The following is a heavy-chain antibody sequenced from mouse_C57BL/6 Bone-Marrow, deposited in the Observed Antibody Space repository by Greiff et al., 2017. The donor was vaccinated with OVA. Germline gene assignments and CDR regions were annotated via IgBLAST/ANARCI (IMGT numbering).Heavy chain of an antibody. V-gene: IGHV3-6*01. CDR3: ARGRLYDFSWFAY. D-gene: IGHD2-4*01. CDR2: ISYDGSN. J-gene: IGHJ3*01. Sequence: EVKLMESGPGLVKPSQSLSLTCSVTGYSITSGYYWNWIRQFPGNKLEWMGYISYDGSNNYNPSLKNRISITRDTSKNQFFLKLNSVTTEDTATYYCARGRLYDFSWFAYWGQGTLVTVSA. CDR1: GYSITSGYY.